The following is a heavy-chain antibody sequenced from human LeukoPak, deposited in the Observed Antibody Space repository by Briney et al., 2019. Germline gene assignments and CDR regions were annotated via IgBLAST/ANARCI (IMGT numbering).Heavy chain of an antibody. Sequence: GGSLRLSCAASGFTFSNYAMNWVRQAPGKGLEWVSGISGSGGSTYYADSVKGRFTISRDTSKNTLYLQMNSLRAEDTAVYYCARDIKAMVRGVDYWGQGTLVTVSS. J-gene: IGHJ4*02. CDR1: GFTFSNYA. D-gene: IGHD3-10*01. V-gene: IGHV3-23*01. CDR2: ISGSGGST. CDR3: ARDIKAMVRGVDY.